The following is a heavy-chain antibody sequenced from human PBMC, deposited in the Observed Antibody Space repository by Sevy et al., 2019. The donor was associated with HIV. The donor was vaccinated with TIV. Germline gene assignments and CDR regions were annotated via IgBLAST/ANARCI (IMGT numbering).Heavy chain of an antibody. CDR2: INGDGSTT. CDR3: ARDLREHNL. CDR1: GFTVSTYW. Sequence: GGSLRLSCTTSGFTVSTYWMHWVRQGPGKGPVWVSRINGDGSTTNYADSVKGRFTISRDNAKNTLYLQMSSLRAEDTAVYYCARDLREHNLWGQGTLVTVSS. D-gene: IGHD1-1*01. V-gene: IGHV3-74*01. J-gene: IGHJ4*02.